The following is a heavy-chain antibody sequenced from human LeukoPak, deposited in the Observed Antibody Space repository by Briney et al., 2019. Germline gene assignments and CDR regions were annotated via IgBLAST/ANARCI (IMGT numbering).Heavy chain of an antibody. Sequence: ASVKVSCKASGYTFTSYGISWVRQAPGQGLEWMGWIGAYNGNTNYAQKLQGRVTMTTDTSTSTAYMELRSLRSDDTAVYYCAKGTKMAVAGTPFDYWGQGTLVTVSS. V-gene: IGHV1-18*01. CDR3: AKGTKMAVAGTPFDY. J-gene: IGHJ4*02. D-gene: IGHD6-19*01. CDR1: GYTFTSYG. CDR2: IGAYNGNT.